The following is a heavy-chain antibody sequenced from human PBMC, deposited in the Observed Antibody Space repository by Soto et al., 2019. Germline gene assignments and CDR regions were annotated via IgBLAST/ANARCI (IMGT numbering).Heavy chain of an antibody. V-gene: IGHV3-15*01. J-gene: IGHJ5*02. D-gene: IGHD3-16*01. CDR1: GFTFSNAW. CDR3: TTERTLIIGWFDP. CDR2: IKSKTDGGTT. Sequence: EVQLVESGGGLVKPGGSLRLSCAASGFTFSNAWMSWVRQAPGKGLEWVGRIKSKTDGGTTDYAAPVKGRLTISRDDSKNTLYLQMNSLKTEDTAVYYCTTERTLIIGWFDPWGQGTLVTVSS.